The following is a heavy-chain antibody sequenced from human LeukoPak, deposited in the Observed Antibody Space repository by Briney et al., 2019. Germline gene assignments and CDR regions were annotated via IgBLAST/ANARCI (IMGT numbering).Heavy chain of an antibody. J-gene: IGHJ4*02. D-gene: IGHD6-19*01. CDR3: AKPLGSSGWYYFDY. V-gene: IGHV3-23*01. CDR2: ISGSGGST. Sequence: PGGSLRLSCAASGFTFSSYAMSWVCQAPGKGLEWVSAISGSGGSTYYADSVKGRFTISRDNSKNTLYLQMNSLRAEDTAVYYCAKPLGSSGWYYFDYWGQGTLVTVSS. CDR1: GFTFSSYA.